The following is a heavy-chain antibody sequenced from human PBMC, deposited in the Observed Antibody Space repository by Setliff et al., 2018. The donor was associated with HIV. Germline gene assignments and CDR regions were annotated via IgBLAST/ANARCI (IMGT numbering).Heavy chain of an antibody. CDR1: GDSISSSEYY. Sequence: SETLCLTCTVSGDSISSSEYYWGWIRQPPGKGLEWIGNIYYRGSTFCKPSLKSRVTISVDTSKNQFTLKLSSVTAADTAMYYCARVRLYSSSWTAVNWFDPWGQGIVVTVSS. J-gene: IGHJ5*02. D-gene: IGHD6-13*01. CDR2: IYYRGST. V-gene: IGHV4-39*06. CDR3: ARVRLYSSSWTAVNWFDP.